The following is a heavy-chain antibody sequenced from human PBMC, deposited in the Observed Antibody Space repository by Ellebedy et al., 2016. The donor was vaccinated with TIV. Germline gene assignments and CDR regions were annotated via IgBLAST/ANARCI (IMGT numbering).Heavy chain of an antibody. J-gene: IGHJ4*02. V-gene: IGHV4-4*02. D-gene: IGHD5-12*01. Sequence: SETLSLTXAVSGGSISSSNWWSWVRQPPGKGLEWIGEIYHSGSTNYNPSLKSRVTISVDTSKNQFSLKLSSVTAADTAVYYCARVGGYSGYGTLDYWGQGTLVTVSS. CDR2: IYHSGST. CDR3: ARVGGYSGYGTLDY. CDR1: GGSISSSNW.